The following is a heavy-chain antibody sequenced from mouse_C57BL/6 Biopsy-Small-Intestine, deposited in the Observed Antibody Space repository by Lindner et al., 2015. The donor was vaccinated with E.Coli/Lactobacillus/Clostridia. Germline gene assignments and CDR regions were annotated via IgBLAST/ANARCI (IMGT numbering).Heavy chain of an antibody. CDR3: ARATGGFCTRSTCSIGWYDDS. CDR1: GYTFISYG. CDR2: ISTFNGNT. Sequence: SVKVSCKTSGYTFISYGITWVRQAPGQGLEWLGWISTFNGNTSHVERLKGRVSMTTDTSTSTAYLELRGLRSDDTAVYYCARATGGFCTRSTCSIGWYDDSWGQGTLVTVSS. D-gene: IGHD2-14*01. V-gene: IGHV1S61*01. J-gene: IGHJ4*01.